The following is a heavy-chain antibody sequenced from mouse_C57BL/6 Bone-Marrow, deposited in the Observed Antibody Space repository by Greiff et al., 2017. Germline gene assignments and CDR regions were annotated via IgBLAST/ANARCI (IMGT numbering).Heavy chain of an antibody. J-gene: IGHJ4*01. V-gene: IGHV1-64*01. CDR1: GYTFTSYW. Sequence: QVHVKQPGAELVKPGASVKLSCKASGYTFTSYWMHWVKQRPGQGLEWIGMIHPNSGSTNYNEKFKSKATLTVDKSSSTAYMQLSSLTSEDSAVYYCARLLTAYYYYAMDYWGQGTSVTVSS. CDR3: ARLLTAYYYYAMDY. D-gene: IGHD4-1*01. CDR2: IHPNSGST.